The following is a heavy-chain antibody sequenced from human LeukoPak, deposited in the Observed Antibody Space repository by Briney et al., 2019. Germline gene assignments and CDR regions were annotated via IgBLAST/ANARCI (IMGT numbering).Heavy chain of an antibody. V-gene: IGHV3-11*04. CDR2: ISSSGNMT. Sequence: GGSLRLSCAASGFTFSDNYMSWIRQAPGKGLEWVSYISSSGNMTYNADSVKGRFTISRDNAKNSLYLQMNSLRAEDTAVYYCAGGALAAAGPDISWFDPWGQGTLVTVSS. D-gene: IGHD6-13*01. CDR1: GFTFSDNY. J-gene: IGHJ5*02. CDR3: AGGALAAAGPDISWFDP.